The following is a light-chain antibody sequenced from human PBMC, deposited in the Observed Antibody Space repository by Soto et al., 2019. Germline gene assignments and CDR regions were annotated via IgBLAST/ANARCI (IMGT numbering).Light chain of an antibody. CDR1: SSDVGGYNY. CDR3: QSFDSSLSGVI. Sequence: QSALTQPASVSGSPGQSITISCTGTSSDVGGYNYVSWYQQHPGRAPKLMIFEVNNRPSGVSDRFSGSKSGTSASLAITGLKAENEADYYCQSFDSSLSGVIFGGGTKVPAL. J-gene: IGLJ2*01. CDR2: EVN. V-gene: IGLV2-14*01.